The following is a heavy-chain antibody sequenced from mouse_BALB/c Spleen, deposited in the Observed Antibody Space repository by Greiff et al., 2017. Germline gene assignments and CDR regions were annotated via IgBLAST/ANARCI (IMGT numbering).Heavy chain of an antibody. D-gene: IGHD2-4*01. CDR3: ARYDYDWYFDV. CDR1: GYTFTSYW. CDR2: INPSNGRT. Sequence: VQLQQPGAELVKPGASVKLSCKASGYTFTSYWMHWVKQRPGQGLEWIGEINPSNGRTNYNEKFKSKATLTVDKSSSTAYMQLSSLTSEDSAVYYCARYDYDWYFDVWGAGTTVTVSS. J-gene: IGHJ1*01. V-gene: IGHV1S81*02.